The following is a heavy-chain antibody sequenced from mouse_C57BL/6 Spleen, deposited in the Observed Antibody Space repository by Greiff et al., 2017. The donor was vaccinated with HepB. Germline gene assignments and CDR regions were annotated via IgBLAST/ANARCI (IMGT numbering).Heavy chain of an antibody. V-gene: IGHV7-3*01. CDR3: ARSYYYGSSYGDAMDY. Sequence: EVKVIESGGGLVQPGGSLSLSCAASGFTFTDYYMSWVRQPPGKALEWLGFIRNKANGYTTEYSASVKGRFTISRDNSQSILYLQMNALRAEDSATYYCARSYYYGSSYGDAMDYWGQGTSVTVSS. D-gene: IGHD1-1*01. CDR1: GFTFTDYY. CDR2: IRNKANGYTT. J-gene: IGHJ4*01.